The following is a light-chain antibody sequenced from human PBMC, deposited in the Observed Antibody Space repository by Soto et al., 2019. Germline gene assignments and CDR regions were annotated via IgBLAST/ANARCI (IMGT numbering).Light chain of an antibody. V-gene: IGKV3-20*01. CDR2: GAF. Sequence: EIVLTQSPGTLSVSPGERAPLFCRASQSISSTYLAWDQKKPGQAPSLLLYGAFNRATGIPDRFSGNGSVTDFTLTISSVEHEACAFYYCQQYDSSSFACGPGTKVEI. CDR3: QQYDSSSFA. J-gene: IGKJ3*01. CDR1: QSISSTY.